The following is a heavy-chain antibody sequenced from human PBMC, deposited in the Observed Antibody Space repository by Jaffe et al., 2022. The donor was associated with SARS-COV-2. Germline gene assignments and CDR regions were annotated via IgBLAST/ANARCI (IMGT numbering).Heavy chain of an antibody. V-gene: IGHV4-61*02. Sequence: QVQLQESGPGLVKPSQTLSLTCTVSGGSISSGSYYWSWIRQPAGKGLEWIGRIYTSGSTNYNPSLKSRVTISVDTSKNQFSLKLSSVTAADTAVYYCARGYGGNLPDDYWGQGTLVTVSS. CDR1: GGSISSGSYY. J-gene: IGHJ4*02. CDR3: ARGYGGNLPDDY. CDR2: IYTSGST. D-gene: IGHD4-17*01.